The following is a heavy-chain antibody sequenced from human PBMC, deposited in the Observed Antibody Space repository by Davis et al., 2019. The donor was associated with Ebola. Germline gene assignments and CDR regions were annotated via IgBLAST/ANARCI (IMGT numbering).Heavy chain of an antibody. CDR3: ARGPSIAARDPHFDY. D-gene: IGHD6-6*01. V-gene: IGHV4-30-2*01. J-gene: IGHJ4*02. CDR2: IYHSGST. CDR1: GGSISSGGYS. Sequence: PSETLSLTCAVSGGSISSGGYSWSWIRQPPGKGLEWIGYIYHSGSTYYNPSLKSRVTISVDRSKNQFSLKLSSVTAADTAVYYCARGPSIAARDPHFDYWGQGTLVTVSS.